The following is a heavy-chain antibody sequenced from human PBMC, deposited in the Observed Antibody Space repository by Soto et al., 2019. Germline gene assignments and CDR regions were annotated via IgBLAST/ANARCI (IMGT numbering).Heavy chain of an antibody. Sequence: SVKVSCNASGYTFTGYYMHWLRLAPGQGLEWMGIFDPSGDSTTYAQKFQGRVTLTRDTSTSTVYMELSSLRSEDTALYYCARYPEISCYLDYWGQGTLVSDPS. CDR1: GYTFTGYY. D-gene: IGHD3-10*01. CDR3: ARYPEISCYLDY. CDR2: FDPSGDST. V-gene: IGHV1-46*01. J-gene: IGHJ4*02.